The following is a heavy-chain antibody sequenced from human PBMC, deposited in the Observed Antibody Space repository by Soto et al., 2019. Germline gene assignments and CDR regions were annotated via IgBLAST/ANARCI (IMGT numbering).Heavy chain of an antibody. CDR3: ARAPPLKYTYGLRGAFDI. J-gene: IGHJ4*02. V-gene: IGHV4-30-4*01. CDR2: IYYSGST. Sequence: VKTSETLSLTCTVSGGSISSGDYYWSWIRQPPGKGLEWIGYIYYSGSTYYNPSLKSRVTISVDTSKNQFSLKLSSVTAADTAVYYCARAPPLKYTYGLRGAFDIWGQGTLVTVSS. D-gene: IGHD5-18*01. CDR1: GGSISSGDYY.